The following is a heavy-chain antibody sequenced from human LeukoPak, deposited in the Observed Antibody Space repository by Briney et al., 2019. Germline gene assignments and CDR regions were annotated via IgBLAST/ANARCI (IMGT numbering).Heavy chain of an antibody. CDR1: GGSISSYY. Sequence: SETLSLTCTVSGGSISSYYWSWIRQPPGKGLEWIGYVHYSGSTNYNPSLKSRVTISVDTSKHQFSLKLSSVTAADTAVYYCARRDCSRTSCPFEYWGQGTLVTVSS. J-gene: IGHJ4*02. CDR2: VHYSGST. CDR3: ARRDCSRTSCPFEY. V-gene: IGHV4-59*08. D-gene: IGHD2-2*01.